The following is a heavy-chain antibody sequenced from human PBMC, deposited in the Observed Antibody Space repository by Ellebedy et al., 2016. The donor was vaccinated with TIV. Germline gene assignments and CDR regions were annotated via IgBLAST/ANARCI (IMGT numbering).Heavy chain of an antibody. CDR3: ARIGGGVSGTSFDV. CDR2: LSSYNGNT. D-gene: IGHD3-16*01. J-gene: IGHJ3*01. CDR1: GYTFTSYG. V-gene: IGHV1-18*04. Sequence: AASVKVSCKASGYTFTSYGISWVRQAPGRGLEWMGWLSSYNGNTKYAQKFQGRVTMNTDTSTSTTYMELRGLRSDDTALYYCARIGGGVSGTSFDVWGQGTIVTVSS.